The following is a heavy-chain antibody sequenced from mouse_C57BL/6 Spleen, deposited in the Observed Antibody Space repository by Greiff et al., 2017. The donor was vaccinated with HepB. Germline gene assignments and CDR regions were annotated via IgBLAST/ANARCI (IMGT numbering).Heavy chain of an antibody. CDR3: AREGWKNAMDY. CDR1: GYTFTSYW. Sequence: QVQLKQPGAELVRPGSSVKLSCKASGYTFTSYWMDWVKQRPGQGLEWIGNIYPSDSETHYNQKFKDKATLTVDKSSSTAYMQLSSLTSEDSAVYYCAREGWKNAMDYWGQGTSVTVSS. CDR2: IYPSDSET. V-gene: IGHV1-61*01. D-gene: IGHD2-3*01. J-gene: IGHJ4*01.